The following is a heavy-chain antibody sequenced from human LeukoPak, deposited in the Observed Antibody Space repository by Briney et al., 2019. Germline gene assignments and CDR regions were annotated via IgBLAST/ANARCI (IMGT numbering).Heavy chain of an antibody. CDR3: TTSLSSGYYIDY. V-gene: IGHV3-15*01. D-gene: IGHD3-22*01. CDR1: GFTFSNAW. Sequence: GGSLRLSCATSGFTFSNAWMSWVRQAPGKGLEWVGRIKSKTDGGTTDYAAPVKGRFTISRDDSKNTLYLQMNSLKTEDTAVYYCTTSLSSGYYIDYWGQGTLVTVSS. J-gene: IGHJ4*02. CDR2: IKSKTDGGTT.